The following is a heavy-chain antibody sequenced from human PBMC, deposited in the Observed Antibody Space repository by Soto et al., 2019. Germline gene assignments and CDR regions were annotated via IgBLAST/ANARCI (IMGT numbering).Heavy chain of an antibody. CDR1: GASISSSSYY. CDR2: IYYSGGT. D-gene: IGHD1-26*01. Sequence: PSDTLSLTCTVYGASISSSSYYWGWIRQPPGKGLEWIGSIYYSGGTYYNPSLKSRVTISVDTSKNQFSLKLRSVTAADTAAYYCARPSGSYLFYFDYWGQVTLVTVS. CDR3: ARPSGSYLFYFDY. V-gene: IGHV4-39*01. J-gene: IGHJ4*02.